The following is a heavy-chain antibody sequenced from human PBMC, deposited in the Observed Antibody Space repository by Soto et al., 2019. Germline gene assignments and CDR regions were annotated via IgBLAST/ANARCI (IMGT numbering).Heavy chain of an antibody. D-gene: IGHD3-10*01. Sequence: ASVKVSCKVSGYTLTELSMHWERQAPGKGLEWMGGFDPEEGETIYAQKFQGRVTMTEDTSTDTASMELSSLRSEDTAVYSCATRGSRYYFDYWGQGTLVTVSS. CDR1: GYTLTELS. J-gene: IGHJ4*02. CDR2: FDPEEGET. CDR3: ATRGSRYYFDY. V-gene: IGHV1-24*01.